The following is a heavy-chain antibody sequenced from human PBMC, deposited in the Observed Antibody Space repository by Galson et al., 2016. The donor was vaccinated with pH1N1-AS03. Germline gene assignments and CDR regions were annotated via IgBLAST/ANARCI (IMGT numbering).Heavy chain of an antibody. J-gene: IGHJ1*01. CDR1: GDSFSSYA. CDR2: IIPIFGKP. D-gene: IGHD1-14*01. V-gene: IGHV1-69*01. Sequence: CKASGDSFSSYAFTWVRLAPGQGLAWMGGIIPIFGKPQYAQKFQGRVTITADESTTTVSMDLSRLIPDDTAMYYCARDGPGIVRANAHWGQGTLVTVSS. CDR3: ARDGPGIVRANAH.